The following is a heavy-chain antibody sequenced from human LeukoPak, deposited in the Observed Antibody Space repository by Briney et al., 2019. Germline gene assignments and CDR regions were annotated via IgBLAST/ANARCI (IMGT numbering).Heavy chain of an antibody. D-gene: IGHD1-26*01. J-gene: IGHJ4*02. Sequence: GASVKVSCQASGYSFTDYYMQWVRQAPGQGLEWIGWINSGSGDTNYAQKFQGRVTVTRDTSSSTTYMEVSNLRSDDTAVYHCVRERRATADYWGQGTLVTVSS. CDR1: GYSFTDYY. CDR3: VRERRATADY. CDR2: INSGSGDT. V-gene: IGHV1-2*02.